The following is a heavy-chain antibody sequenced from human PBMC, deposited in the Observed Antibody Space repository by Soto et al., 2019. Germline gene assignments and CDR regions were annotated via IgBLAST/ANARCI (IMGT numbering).Heavy chain of an antibody. J-gene: IGHJ4*02. CDR2: INHSGST. CDR1: GGSFSGYY. V-gene: IGHV4-34*01. D-gene: IGHD2-15*01. CDR3: ARSLGYCSGGSCYSPFDY. Sequence: QVQLQQWGAGLLKPSETLSLTCAAYGGSFSGYYWSWIRQPPGKGLEWIGEINHSGSTNYNPSLKSRVTISVDTSKNQFSLKLSSVTAADTAVYYCARSLGYCSGGSCYSPFDYWGQGTLVTVSS.